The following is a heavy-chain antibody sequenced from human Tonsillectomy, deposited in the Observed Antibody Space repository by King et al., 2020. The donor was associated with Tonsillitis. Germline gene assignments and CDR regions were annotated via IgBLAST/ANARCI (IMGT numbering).Heavy chain of an antibody. CDR1: GVAFSDYY. Sequence: QLVQSGGGLVKPGGSVRLSCAASGVAFSDYYMSWIRQAPGKGLEWGAYISSSSSYTNYADSVKGRFTISRDNAKNSLFLQMNSLKAADTAVYYCVREFHPGDYWGQGTLVTVSS. V-gene: IGHV3-11*06. CDR3: VREFHPGDY. CDR2: ISSSSSYT. D-gene: IGHD3-10*01. J-gene: IGHJ4*02.